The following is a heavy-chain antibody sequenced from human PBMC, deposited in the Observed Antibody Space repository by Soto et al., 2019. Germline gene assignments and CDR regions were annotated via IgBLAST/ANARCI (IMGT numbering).Heavy chain of an antibody. V-gene: IGHV3-30*18. Sequence: QVQLVESGGGVVQPGRSLRLSCAASGFTFSSYGMHWVRQAPGKGLEWVAVISYDGSNKYYADSVKGRFTISRDNSKNTLQLQMNSLRAEDTAVYYCAKPRSHSIAAAGRGLTDYWGQGTLVTVSS. J-gene: IGHJ4*02. CDR2: ISYDGSNK. D-gene: IGHD6-13*01. CDR1: GFTFSSYG. CDR3: AKPRSHSIAAAGRGLTDY.